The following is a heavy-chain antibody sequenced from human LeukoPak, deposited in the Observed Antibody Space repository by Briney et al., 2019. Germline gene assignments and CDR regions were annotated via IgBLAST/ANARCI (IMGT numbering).Heavy chain of an antibody. CDR1: GYTLTELS. CDR3: ATAMIVVVITLRGAFDI. CDR2: FDPEDGET. D-gene: IGHD3-22*01. V-gene: IGHV1-24*01. J-gene: IGHJ3*02. Sequence: ASVKVSCKVSGYTLTELSMHWVRQAPGKGLEWMGGFDPEDGETIYAQKFQGRVTMTEDTSTDTAYMELSSLRSEDTAVYYCATAMIVVVITLRGAFDIWGQGTMVTVSS.